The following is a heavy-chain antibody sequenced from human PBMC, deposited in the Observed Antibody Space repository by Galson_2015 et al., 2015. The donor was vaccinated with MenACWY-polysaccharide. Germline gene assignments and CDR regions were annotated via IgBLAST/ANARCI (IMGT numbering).Heavy chain of an antibody. V-gene: IGHV3-7*01. CDR1: GFTFKNYW. CDR2: IKKDRSEK. Sequence: SLRLSCAVSGFTFKNYWMSWVRQAPGKGLEWVANIKKDRSEKYCVDSVKGRFTISRDNARNSLYLQMNGLRGEDTAVCYCARGHYGMDVWGQGTTVTVS. J-gene: IGHJ6*02. CDR3: ARGHYGMDV.